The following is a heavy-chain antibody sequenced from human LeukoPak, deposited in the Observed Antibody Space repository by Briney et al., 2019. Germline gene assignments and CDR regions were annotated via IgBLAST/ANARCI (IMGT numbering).Heavy chain of an antibody. J-gene: IGHJ4*02. V-gene: IGHV1-2*02. D-gene: IGHD5-12*01. CDR1: GYTFTGYY. CDR2: INPNSGGT. Sequence: ASVKVSCKASGYTFTGYYMHWVRQAPGQGLEWVEWINPNSGGTNYAQKFQGRVTMTRDTSISTAYMELSRLRSDDTAVYYCARVVAVDIVATISLVFDYWGQGTLVTVSS. CDR3: ARVVAVDIVATISLVFDY.